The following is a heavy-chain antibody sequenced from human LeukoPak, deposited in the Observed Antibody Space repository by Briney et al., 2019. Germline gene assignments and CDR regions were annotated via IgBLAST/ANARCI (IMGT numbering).Heavy chain of an antibody. J-gene: IGHJ5*02. CDR2: IIPIFGTA. CDR1: GGTFSSYA. D-gene: IGHD6-13*01. Sequence: SVKVSCKASGGTFSSYAISWVRQAPGQGLEWMGGIIPIFGTANYAQKLQGRVTMTTDTSTSTAYMELRSLRSDDTAVYYCARIAAAGDNWFDPWGQGTLVTVSS. V-gene: IGHV1-69*05. CDR3: ARIAAAGDNWFDP.